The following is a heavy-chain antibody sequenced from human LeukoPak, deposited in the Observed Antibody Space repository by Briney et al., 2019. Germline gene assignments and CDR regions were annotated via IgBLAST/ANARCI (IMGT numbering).Heavy chain of an antibody. CDR2: KNQDESHK. J-gene: IGHJ6*02. CDR3: ARGHYRMDV. V-gene: IGHV3-7*01. CDR1: GFILSDSW. D-gene: IGHD3-10*01. Sequence: LGGSLSLSCAASGFILSDSWMIGVREARGRALEEVANKNQDESHKYHADSVKGRFTSSRDNAKNSLYVHMNSLRVEDTAVYYCARGHYRMDVWGQGTTVSVSS.